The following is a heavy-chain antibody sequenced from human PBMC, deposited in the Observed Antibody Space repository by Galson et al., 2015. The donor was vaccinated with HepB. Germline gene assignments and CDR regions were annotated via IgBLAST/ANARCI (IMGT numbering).Heavy chain of an antibody. D-gene: IGHD5-12*01. CDR2: ISTGSSTI. Sequence: SLRLSCAGPGFTFSGYSMNWVRQAPGKGLEWVSYISTGSSTIYYADSVKGRFTISRDNVKNSLYLQMDSLRAEDTAVYYCARDHEVAIFRMDVWGQGTTVTVSS. CDR3: ARDHEVAIFRMDV. CDR1: GFTFSGYS. V-gene: IGHV3-48*01. J-gene: IGHJ6*02.